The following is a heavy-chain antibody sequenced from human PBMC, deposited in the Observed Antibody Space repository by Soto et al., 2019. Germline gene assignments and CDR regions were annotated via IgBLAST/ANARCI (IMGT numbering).Heavy chain of an antibody. J-gene: IGHJ4*02. CDR1: GFTFSNSW. CDR2: INSDASTT. V-gene: IGHV3-74*01. Sequence: EVQLVESGGGLVQPGGSLRLSCSASGFTFSNSWMNWVRQAPGKGLVWLSRINSDASTTTYADFVKGRFTISRDNAKNTLYLQMNSLRAEDTVVYYCVSSGSNGYWGQGTLVTVSS. D-gene: IGHD1-26*01. CDR3: VSSGSNGY.